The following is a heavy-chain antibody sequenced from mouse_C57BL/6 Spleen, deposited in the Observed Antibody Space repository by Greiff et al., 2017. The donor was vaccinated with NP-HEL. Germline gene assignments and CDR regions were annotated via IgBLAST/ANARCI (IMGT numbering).Heavy chain of an antibody. J-gene: IGHJ2*01. D-gene: IGHD4-1*01. CDR1: GYSFTGYY. CDR2: INPSTGGT. V-gene: IGHV1-42*01. Sequence: VQLKESGPELVKPGASVKISCKASGYSFTGYYMNWVKQSPEKSLEWIGEINPSTGGTTYNQKFKAKATLTVDKSSSTAYMQLKSLTSEDSAVYYCARGTGSDYWGQGTTLTVSS. CDR3: ARGTGSDY.